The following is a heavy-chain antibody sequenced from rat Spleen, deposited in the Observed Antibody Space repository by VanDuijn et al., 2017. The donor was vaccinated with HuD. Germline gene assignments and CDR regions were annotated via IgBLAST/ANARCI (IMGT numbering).Heavy chain of an antibody. CDR1: GFTFSSYW. V-gene: IGHV5-58*01. CDR3: TRAGYLRDWYFDF. Sequence: EVQLVETGGDLVQPGRSLKLSCVASGFTFSSYWMYWIRQAPGKGLEWIASITSLGSGTYYPDSVQGRFTISRDDTENTLYLQMDSLRSEDTATYYCTRAGYLRDWYFDFWGPGTMVTVSS. CDR2: ITSLGSGT. D-gene: IGHD2-2*01. J-gene: IGHJ1*01.